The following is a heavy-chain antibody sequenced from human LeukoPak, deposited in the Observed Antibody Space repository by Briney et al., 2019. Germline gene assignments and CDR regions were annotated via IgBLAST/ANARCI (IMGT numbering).Heavy chain of an antibody. D-gene: IGHD1-26*01. CDR2: IYYSGST. Sequence: PSETLSLTCTVSGGSISSSRYYWGWIRQPPGKGLEWIGSIYYSGSTYYNPSLKSRVTISVDTSKNQFSLKLSSVTAADTAVYYCARHCPLGATLSRYYYGMDVWGQGTTVTVSS. V-gene: IGHV4-39*01. J-gene: IGHJ6*02. CDR1: GGSISSSRYY. CDR3: ARHCPLGATLSRYYYGMDV.